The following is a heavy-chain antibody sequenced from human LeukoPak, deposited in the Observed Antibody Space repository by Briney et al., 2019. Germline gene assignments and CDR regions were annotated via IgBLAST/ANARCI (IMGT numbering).Heavy chain of an antibody. Sequence: SQTLSLTCAISGDSVSSNSAAWNWIRQSPSRGLEWLGRTYYRSKWYNDYAVSVKSRITINPDTSKNQFSLQLNSVTPEDTAVYYCARVGVGLLSFGESFDYWGQGTLVTVSS. V-gene: IGHV6-1*01. CDR2: TYYRSKWYN. D-gene: IGHD3-10*01. J-gene: IGHJ4*02. CDR1: GDSVSSNSAA. CDR3: ARVGVGLLSFGESFDY.